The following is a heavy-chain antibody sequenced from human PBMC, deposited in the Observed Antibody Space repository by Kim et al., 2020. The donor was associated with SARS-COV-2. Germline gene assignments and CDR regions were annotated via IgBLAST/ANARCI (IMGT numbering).Heavy chain of an antibody. CDR1: GFTFSNAW. V-gene: IGHV3-15*01. J-gene: IGHJ4*02. Sequence: GGSLRLSCAASGFTFSNAWMSWVRQAPGKGLEWVGRIKSKTDGGTTDYAAPVKGRFTISRDDSKNTLYLQMNSLKTEDTAVYYCTTDRGIMITFGGVIAPPYWGQGTLVTVSS. CDR2: IKSKTDGGTT. CDR3: TTDRGIMITFGGVIAPPY. D-gene: IGHD3-16*02.